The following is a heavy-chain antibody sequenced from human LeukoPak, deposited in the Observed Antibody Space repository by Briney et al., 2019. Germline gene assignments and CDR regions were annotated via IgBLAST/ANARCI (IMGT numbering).Heavy chain of an antibody. J-gene: IGHJ5*02. Sequence: ASVKVSCKASGNTFTGYYMHWVRQAPGQGLEWMGWINPNSGGTNYAQKFQGRVTMTRDTSISTAYMELSRLRSDDTAVYYCARVSCSGGSCYLPLNWYDPWGQGTLVTVSS. CDR3: ARVSCSGGSCYLPLNWYDP. V-gene: IGHV1-2*02. CDR2: INPNSGGT. D-gene: IGHD2-15*01. CDR1: GNTFTGYY.